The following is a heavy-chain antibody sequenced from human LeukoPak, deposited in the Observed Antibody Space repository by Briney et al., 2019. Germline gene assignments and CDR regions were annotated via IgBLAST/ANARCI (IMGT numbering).Heavy chain of an antibody. Sequence: GGSLRLSCAVSGITLSNYGMSWVRQAPGKGLEWVSGMSDSGGRTNYADSVKGRFTISRDNPKNTLYLQMNSLRAEDTAVYFCAKRGVVIRVILVGFHKEAYYFDSWGQGALVTVSS. D-gene: IGHD3-22*01. CDR1: GITLSNYG. J-gene: IGHJ4*02. CDR2: MSDSGGRT. CDR3: AKRGVVIRVILVGFHKEAYYFDS. V-gene: IGHV3-23*01.